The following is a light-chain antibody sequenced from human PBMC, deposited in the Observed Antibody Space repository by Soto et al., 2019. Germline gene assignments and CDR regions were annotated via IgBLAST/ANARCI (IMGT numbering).Light chain of an antibody. CDR2: GAS. CDR3: HQYKNWPWT. V-gene: IGKV3-15*01. CDR1: QSVSRY. Sequence: EIGLTQSPASLSVSPGERVTLSCTASQSVSRYLAWYQQIPGQAPRLLIHGASTGAIGVPDRFSGSGSGTEFTLTISTLQSEDSAVYYCHQYKNWPWTFGQGTKVDIK. J-gene: IGKJ1*01.